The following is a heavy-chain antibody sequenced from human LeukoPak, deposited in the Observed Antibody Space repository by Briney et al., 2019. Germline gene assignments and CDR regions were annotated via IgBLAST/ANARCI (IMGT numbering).Heavy chain of an antibody. J-gene: IGHJ6*03. CDR2: IIPIFGTS. D-gene: IGHD6-6*01. CDR1: GGTFSSYA. Sequence: SVTVSCTASGGTFSSYAISWVRQAPGQGLEWMGGIIPIFGTSNYAQKFQGRVTITTDESTSTAYMELSSLRSEDTAVYYCASQTSGPLQKFYYYYYYMDVWGKGTTVIVYS. V-gene: IGHV1-69*05. CDR3: ASQTSGPLQKFYYYYYYMDV.